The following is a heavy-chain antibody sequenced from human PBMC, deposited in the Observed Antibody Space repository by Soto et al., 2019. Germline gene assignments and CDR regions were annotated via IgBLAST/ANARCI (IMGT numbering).Heavy chain of an antibody. CDR1: GGSMSSSSYY. Sequence: PSXTLSLTCTVSGGSMSSSSYYWCWIRQPPGRALEWIGSIYNSEPTFYNPSLKSRATISVDSSKNQFSLKLSSVTAADTAVYYCARPISSSSGYYYFDYWGQGTLVTVSS. CDR2: IYNSEPT. J-gene: IGHJ4*02. V-gene: IGHV4-39*01. CDR3: ARPISSSSGYYYFDY. D-gene: IGHD3-22*01.